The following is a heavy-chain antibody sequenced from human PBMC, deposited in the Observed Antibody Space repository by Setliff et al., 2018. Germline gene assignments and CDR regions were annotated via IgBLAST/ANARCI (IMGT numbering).Heavy chain of an antibody. V-gene: IGHV4-30-4*08. CDR3: ARGVGTSTSSDAFDV. CDR1: GDSISSGDYF. D-gene: IGHD1-26*01. J-gene: IGHJ3*01. CDR2: IYHSGSA. Sequence: SETLSLTCTVSGDSISSGDYFWSWIRQPPGKGLEWIAYIYHSGSAYHNPSLKSRVTMSVDTSKNQFSLHLTSVTAADTAVYYCARGVGTSTSSDAFDVWGQGMMVTVSS.